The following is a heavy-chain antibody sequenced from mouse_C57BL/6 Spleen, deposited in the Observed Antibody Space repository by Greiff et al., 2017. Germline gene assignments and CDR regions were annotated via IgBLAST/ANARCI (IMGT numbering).Heavy chain of an antibody. CDR1: GFTFSSYA. D-gene: IGHD2-5*01. J-gene: IGHJ4*01. V-gene: IGHV5-9-1*02. CDR2: ISSGGDYI. Sequence: EVQLQQSGEGLVKPGGSLKLSCAASGFTFSSYAMSWVRQTPEKRLEWVAYISSGGDYIYYADTVKGRFTISRDNARNTLYLQMSSLKSEDTAMYYCTRVYSNYDYYAMDYWGQGTSVTVSS. CDR3: TRVYSNYDYYAMDY.